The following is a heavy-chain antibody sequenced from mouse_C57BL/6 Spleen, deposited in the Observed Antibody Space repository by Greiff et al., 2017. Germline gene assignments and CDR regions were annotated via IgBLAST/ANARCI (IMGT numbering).Heavy chain of an antibody. CDR2: IYPGGGYT. Sequence: QVQLQQSGAELVRPGTSVKMSCKASGYTFTNYWIGWAKQRPGHGLEWIGDIYPGGGYTNYNEKFKGKATLTADKSSSTAYMQFSSLTSEDSAIYYCARFDYYGFYAMDYWGQGTSVTVSS. V-gene: IGHV1-63*01. CDR3: ARFDYYGFYAMDY. CDR1: GYTFTNYW. J-gene: IGHJ4*01. D-gene: IGHD2-1*01.